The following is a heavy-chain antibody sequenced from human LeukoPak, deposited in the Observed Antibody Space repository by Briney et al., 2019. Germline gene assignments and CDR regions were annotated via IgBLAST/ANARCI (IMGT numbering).Heavy chain of an antibody. CDR1: GFTFNTYW. CDR3: AFDTYSGYEWDY. Sequence: PGGSLRLSCAASGFTFNTYWMHWVRQAPGKGLVWVSYISNSGSRITYADSVKGRFTISRDNAKNTLYLQMNSLRAEDTAVYYCAFDTYSGYEWDYWGQGALVTVSS. J-gene: IGHJ4*02. CDR2: ISNSGSRI. D-gene: IGHD5-12*01. V-gene: IGHV3-74*01.